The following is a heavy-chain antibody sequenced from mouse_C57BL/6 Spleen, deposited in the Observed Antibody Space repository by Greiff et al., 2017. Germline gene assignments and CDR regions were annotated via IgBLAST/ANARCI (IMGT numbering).Heavy chain of an antibody. CDR2: ISNGGGST. CDR1: GFTFSDYY. Sequence: EVMLVESGGGLVQPGGSLKLSCAASGFTFSDYYMYWVRQTPEKRLEWVAYISNGGGSTYYPDTVKGRFTISRDNAKNTLYLQMSRLKSEDTAMYYCARPHLYDGYYYAMDYWGQGTSVTVSS. CDR3: ARPHLYDGYYYAMDY. V-gene: IGHV5-12*01. D-gene: IGHD2-3*01. J-gene: IGHJ4*01.